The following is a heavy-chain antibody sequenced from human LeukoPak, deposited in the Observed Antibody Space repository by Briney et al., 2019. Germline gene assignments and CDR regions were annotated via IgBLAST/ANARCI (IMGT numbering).Heavy chain of an antibody. J-gene: IGHJ4*02. CDR3: AKLVKRIVVANTDY. CDR1: GFTFSSYA. Sequence: GGSLRLSCAASGFTFSSYAMSWVRQAPGKGLEWVSAISGSGGSTYYADSVKGRFTISRDNSKNTLYLQMNSLRAEDTAVYYCAKLVKRIVVANTDYWGQRTLVTVSS. D-gene: IGHD3-22*01. V-gene: IGHV3-23*01. CDR2: ISGSGGST.